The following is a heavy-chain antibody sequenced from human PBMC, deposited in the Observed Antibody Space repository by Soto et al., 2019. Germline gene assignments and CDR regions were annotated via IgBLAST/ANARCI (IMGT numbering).Heavy chain of an antibody. D-gene: IGHD1-26*01. CDR3: AREILSAYFDY. CDR1: GFTFISYS. Sequence: KSWGSLRLSCAASGFTFISYSINFFRHAPGEGLEWVSSISSSGSYIYYADSMKGRFTISRDNAKNSLYLQINSLRAEDTAVYYCAREILSAYFDYWGQGTLVTVSS. V-gene: IGHV3-21*01. CDR2: ISSSGSYI. J-gene: IGHJ4*02.